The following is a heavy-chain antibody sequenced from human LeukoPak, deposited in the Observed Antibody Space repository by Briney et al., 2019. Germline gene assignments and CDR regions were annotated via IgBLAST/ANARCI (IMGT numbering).Heavy chain of an antibody. V-gene: IGHV5-51*01. J-gene: IGHJ4*02. CDR3: ARHPTSYSSSWYYFDY. Sequence: GESLKISCKGSGYSFTSYWIGWVRQMPGKGLEWMGIIYPGDSDTRYSPSFQGQVTISADKSISTAYLQWSSLKASDTAMYYCARHPTSYSSSWYYFDYWGQGTLVTASS. CDR1: GYSFTSYW. D-gene: IGHD6-13*01. CDR2: IYPGDSDT.